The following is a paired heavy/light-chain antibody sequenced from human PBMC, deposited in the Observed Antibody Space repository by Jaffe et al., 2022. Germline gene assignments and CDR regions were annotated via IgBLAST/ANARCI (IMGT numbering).Light chain of an antibody. CDR3: QSYDTSLSGSV. Sequence: QSVLTQPPSVSGAPGQRVTISCTGSSSNIGAGYDVHWYQQLPGTAPKLLIYGNSNRPSGVPDRFSGSKSATSASLAITGLQAEDEADYYCQSYDTSLSGSVFGTGTKVTVL. J-gene: IGLJ1*01. CDR2: GNS. V-gene: IGLV1-40*01. CDR1: SSNIGAGYD.
Heavy chain of an antibody. CDR1: GFTFSGYS. V-gene: IGHV3-48*01. D-gene: IGHD3-10*01. J-gene: IGHJ6*03. Sequence: EVQLVESGGGLVQPGGSLRLSCAASGFTFSGYSMNWVRQAPGKGLEWVSFIISGGSTIYYADSVKGRFTISRDNAKNSLSLQMNSLRAEDTAVYYCARVRGTATLYYYYMDVWGKGTTVTVSS. CDR2: IISGGSTI. CDR3: ARVRGTATLYYYYMDV.